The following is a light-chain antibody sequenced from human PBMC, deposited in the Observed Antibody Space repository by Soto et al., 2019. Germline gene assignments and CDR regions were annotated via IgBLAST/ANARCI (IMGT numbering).Light chain of an antibody. CDR1: SSDVGGYNF. CDR2: EVI. V-gene: IGLV2-8*01. Sequence: QSVLTQPPSASGSPGQSVTISCAGTSSDVGGYNFVSWYQQHPGKVPKLMIYEVIKRPSGVPDRSSGSKSGNTASLTVSGLHAEDYADYYCSSYSDSDNFVLFGGGTQLTVL. J-gene: IGLJ2*01. CDR3: SSYSDSDNFVL.